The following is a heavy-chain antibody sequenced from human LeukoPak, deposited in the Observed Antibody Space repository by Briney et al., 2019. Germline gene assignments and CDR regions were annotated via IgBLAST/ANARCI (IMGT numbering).Heavy chain of an antibody. V-gene: IGHV4-59*01. CDR2: IYYSGST. J-gene: IGHJ6*02. Sequence: SETLSLTCTVSAGSINNYYWSWIRQPPGKGLEWIGYIYYSGSTNYNPSLKSRVTISVDTSKKQVSLKLSSVTAADTAVYYCAIHRGYSYRYYYGMDVWGQGTTVTVSS. CDR1: AGSINNYY. CDR3: AIHRGYSYRYYYGMDV. D-gene: IGHD5-18*01.